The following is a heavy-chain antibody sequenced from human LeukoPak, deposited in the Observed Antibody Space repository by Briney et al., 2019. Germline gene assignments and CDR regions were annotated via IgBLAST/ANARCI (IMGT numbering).Heavy chain of an antibody. V-gene: IGHV5-51*04. CDR2: IYPGDSDT. J-gene: IGHJ6*02. Sequence: GESLKISCKGSGYSFTSYWIGWVRQMPGKGLEWMGIIYPGDSDTRYSPSFQGQVTISADKPISTAYLQWSSLKASDTAMYYCARTYYDFWSGYSSHYYGMDVWGQGTTVTVSS. CDR1: GYSFTSYW. CDR3: ARTYYDFWSGYSSHYYGMDV. D-gene: IGHD3-3*01.